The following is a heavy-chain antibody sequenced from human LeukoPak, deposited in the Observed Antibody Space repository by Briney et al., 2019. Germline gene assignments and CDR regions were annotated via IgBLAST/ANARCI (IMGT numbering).Heavy chain of an antibody. J-gene: IGHJ3*02. CDR1: GGTFSSYA. Sequence: SVKVSCKASGGTFSSYAISWVRQAPGQGLEWMGGIIPIFGTANYAQKFQGRVTITTDESTSTAYMELSSLRSEDTAVYCCAREGSSSSVDAFDIWGQGTMVTVSS. CDR2: IIPIFGTA. D-gene: IGHD6-6*01. CDR3: AREGSSSSVDAFDI. V-gene: IGHV1-69*05.